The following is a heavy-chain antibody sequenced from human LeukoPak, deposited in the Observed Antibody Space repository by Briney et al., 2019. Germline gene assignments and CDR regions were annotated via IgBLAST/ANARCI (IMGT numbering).Heavy chain of an antibody. Sequence: GGSLRLSCATSGFTFTTYGMIWVRQAPGKGLEWVLGISGGGSNTYYADSAKGRFTSSRDSSKRTVYLHMNSLRAEDTAVYYCAKNGEPHYYMDVLGKGTTVTVSS. J-gene: IGHJ6*03. CDR3: AKNGEPHYYMDV. CDR1: GFTFTTYG. V-gene: IGHV3-23*01. CDR2: ISGGGSNT. D-gene: IGHD2-8*01.